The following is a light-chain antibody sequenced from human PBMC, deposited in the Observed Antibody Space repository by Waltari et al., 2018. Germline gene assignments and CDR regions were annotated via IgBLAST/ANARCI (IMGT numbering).Light chain of an antibody. CDR2: EVS. V-gene: IGLV2-14*01. J-gene: IGLJ2*01. Sequence: QSALTQPASVSGSPGQSITISCTGTRGDVGGYNYVSWYQQHAGKAPKVIIYEVSNRPSGVSTRVSASKSGDTASLTISGLQAEDEATYYCSSYTSATTLGVVFGGGTKVTVL. CDR3: SSYTSATTLGVV. CDR1: RGDVGGYNY.